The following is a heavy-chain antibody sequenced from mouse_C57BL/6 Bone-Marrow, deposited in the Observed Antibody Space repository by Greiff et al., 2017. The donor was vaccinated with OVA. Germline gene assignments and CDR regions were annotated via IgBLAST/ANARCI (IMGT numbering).Heavy chain of an antibody. CDR3: ASYYSNYDWFAY. V-gene: IGHV2-9-1*01. Sequence: QVQLQQSGPGLVAPSQSLSITCTVSGFSLTSYAISWVRQPPGKGLEWLGVIWTGGGTNYNSALKSRLSISKDNSKSQVFLKMNSLQTDDTARYYCASYYSNYDWFAYWGQGTLVTVSA. CDR1: GFSLTSYA. D-gene: IGHD2-5*01. CDR2: IWTGGGT. J-gene: IGHJ3*01.